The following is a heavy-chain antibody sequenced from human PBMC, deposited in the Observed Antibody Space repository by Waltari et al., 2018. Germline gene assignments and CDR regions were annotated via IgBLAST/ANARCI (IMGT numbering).Heavy chain of an antibody. D-gene: IGHD3-3*01. CDR3: ARGFWSGRPFYYYYYYGMDV. Sequence: QVQLQQWGAGLLKPSETLSLTCAVYGGSFSGYYWSWIRQPPGKGLEWIGEINHSGSTNYNPSLKSRVTRSVDTSKNQFSLKLSSVTAADTAVYYCARGFWSGRPFYYYYYYGMDVWGQGTTVTVSS. CDR1: GGSFSGYY. V-gene: IGHV4-34*01. CDR2: INHSGST. J-gene: IGHJ6*02.